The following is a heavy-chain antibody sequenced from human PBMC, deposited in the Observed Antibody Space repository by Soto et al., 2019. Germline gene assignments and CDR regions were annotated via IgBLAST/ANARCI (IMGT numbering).Heavy chain of an antibody. CDR3: AREWEQLVPWYYFDY. Sequence: QVQLVQSGAEVKKPGASVKVSCKASGYTFTSYGISWVRQAPGQGLEWMGWISAYNGNTNYAQKLQGRVTMTTDTSTSSAYMELRSLRSDDTAVYYCAREWEQLVPWYYFDYWGQGTLVTVSS. D-gene: IGHD6-13*01. J-gene: IGHJ4*02. CDR1: GYTFTSYG. V-gene: IGHV1-18*01. CDR2: ISAYNGNT.